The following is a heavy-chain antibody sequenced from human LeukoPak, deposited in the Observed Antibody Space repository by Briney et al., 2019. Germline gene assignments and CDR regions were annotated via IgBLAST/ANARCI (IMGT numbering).Heavy chain of an antibody. CDR2: INPNSGGT. Sequence: ASVKVSCKASGYTFTGYYMHWVRQAPGQGLEWMGWINPNSGGTNYAQKFQGWVTMTRDTSISTAYMELSRLRSDDTAVYYCARVGYDSSGYYRRTGYYFDYWGQGTLVTVSS. J-gene: IGHJ4*02. CDR3: ARVGYDSSGYYRRTGYYFDY. D-gene: IGHD3-22*01. CDR1: GYTFTGYY. V-gene: IGHV1-2*04.